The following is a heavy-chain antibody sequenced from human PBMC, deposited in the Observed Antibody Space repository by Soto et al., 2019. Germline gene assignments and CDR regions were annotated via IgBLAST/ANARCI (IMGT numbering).Heavy chain of an antibody. CDR3: ARASMVRGVNPI. V-gene: IGHV4-34*01. CDR2: INHSGST. Sequence: SETLSLTSAVYGGSFSGYYWSWIRQPPGKGLEWIGEINHSGSTNYNPSLKSRVTISVDTSKNQFSLKLSSVTAADTAVYYCARASMVRGVNPIWGQGTLVTVSS. CDR1: GGSFSGYY. D-gene: IGHD3-10*01. J-gene: IGHJ4*02.